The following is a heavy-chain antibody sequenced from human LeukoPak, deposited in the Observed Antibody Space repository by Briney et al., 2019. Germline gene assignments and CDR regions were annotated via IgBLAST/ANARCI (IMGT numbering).Heavy chain of an antibody. V-gene: IGHV1-69*13. CDR2: IIPIFGTA. D-gene: IGHD6-19*01. CDR3: ARMVPAVAPYARYYFDY. CDR1: GGTFSSYA. J-gene: IGHJ4*02. Sequence: SVKVSCKASGGTFSSYAISWVRQAPGQGLEWMGGIIPIFGTANYAQKFQGRVTITADESTSTAYMELSSLRSEDTAVYYCARMVPAVAPYARYYFDYWGQGTLVTVSS.